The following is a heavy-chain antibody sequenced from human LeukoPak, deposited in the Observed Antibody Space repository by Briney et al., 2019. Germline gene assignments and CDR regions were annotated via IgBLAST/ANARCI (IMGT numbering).Heavy chain of an antibody. D-gene: IGHD5-18*01. V-gene: IGHV1-69*05. Sequence: GGSVKVSCKASGGTFSSYAISWVRQAPGQGLEWMGGIIPIFGTSNYAQKFQGRVTITTDESTSTAYMELSSLRSEDTAVYYCARSSRVQLWLRYYYYMDVWGKGTTVTVSS. CDR2: IIPIFGTS. J-gene: IGHJ6*03. CDR3: ARSSRVQLWLRYYYYMDV. CDR1: GGTFSSYA.